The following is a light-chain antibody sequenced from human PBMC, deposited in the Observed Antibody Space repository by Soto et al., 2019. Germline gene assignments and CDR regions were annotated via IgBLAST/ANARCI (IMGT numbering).Light chain of an antibody. CDR3: SSYTSSSTVV. J-gene: IGLJ2*01. CDR2: EVS. Sequence: QSALTQPASVSGSPGQSITISCSGTSSDVGGYNYVSWYQQHPGKAPKLMIYEVSNRPSGVSNRFSGSKSGNTASLTISGLQGEDEADYNCSSYTSSSTVVFGGGTKVTVL. V-gene: IGLV2-14*01. CDR1: SSDVGGYNY.